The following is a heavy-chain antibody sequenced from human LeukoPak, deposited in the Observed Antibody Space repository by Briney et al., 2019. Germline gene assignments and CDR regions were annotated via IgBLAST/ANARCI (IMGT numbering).Heavy chain of an antibody. Sequence: PSETLSLTCTVSGGSISSYYWSWIRQPPGKGLEWIGYIYYSGSTNYNPSLKSRVTISVDTSKNQFSLKLSSVTAADTAVYYCARHKEGDDILTGYSFYFDYWGQGTLVTVSS. CDR1: GGSISSYY. D-gene: IGHD3-9*01. J-gene: IGHJ4*02. CDR2: IYYSGST. V-gene: IGHV4-59*08. CDR3: ARHKEGDDILTGYSFYFDY.